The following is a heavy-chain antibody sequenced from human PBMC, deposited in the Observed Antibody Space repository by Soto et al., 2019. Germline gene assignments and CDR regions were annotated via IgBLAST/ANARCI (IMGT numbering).Heavy chain of an antibody. D-gene: IGHD6-13*01. CDR1: GFTFSSYA. CDR2: ISGSGGST. CDR3: AKGGAGPENAEYFQH. V-gene: IGHV3-23*01. J-gene: IGHJ1*01. Sequence: EVQLLESGGGLVKPGGSLRLSCAASGFTFSSYATSWVRQAPGKGLERVSAISGSGGSTYYADSVKGRFTISRDNSKNTLYLQMNSLRAEDTAVYYCAKGGAGPENAEYFQHWGQGTLVTVSS.